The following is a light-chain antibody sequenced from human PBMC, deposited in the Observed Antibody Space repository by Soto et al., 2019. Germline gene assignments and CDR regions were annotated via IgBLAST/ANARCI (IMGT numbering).Light chain of an antibody. CDR1: QSVSGN. J-gene: IGKJ1*01. CDR2: GAS. CDR3: QQYNNWPLT. Sequence: EIVMTRSPATLSVSPGERATLSCRASQSVSGNLAWYQQKPGQAPRLLIYGASTRATGIPARFSGSGSGTEFTLTISSLQSEDFAVYYCQQYNNWPLTFGQGTKVEIK. V-gene: IGKV3-15*01.